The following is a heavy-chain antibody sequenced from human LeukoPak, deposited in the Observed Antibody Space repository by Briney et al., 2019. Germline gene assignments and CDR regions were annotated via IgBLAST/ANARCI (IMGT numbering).Heavy chain of an antibody. CDR2: INHSGGT. Sequence: SETLSLTCGAYGGSFRGYYWSWIRQPPGKGLEWIGEINHSGGTNYNPSLKSRVTISVDRSKNQFSLNLSSVTAADTAVYYCASLTSGYFDCWGQGALVTVSS. CDR3: ASLTSGYFDC. J-gene: IGHJ4*02. CDR1: GGSFRGYY. D-gene: IGHD3-10*01. V-gene: IGHV4-34*01.